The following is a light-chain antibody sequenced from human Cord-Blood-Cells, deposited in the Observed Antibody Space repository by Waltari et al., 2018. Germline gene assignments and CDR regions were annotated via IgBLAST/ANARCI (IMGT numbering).Light chain of an antibody. Sequence: QSALTQPRSVSGSPGQSVTISCTGTSSDVGGYNYVSWYQQHPGKAPKLMIYDVSKRPSGVPYRFSGSKSGNTASLTISGLQAEEEADYYGCSYAGSYTSVFGGGTKLTV. CDR1: SSDVGGYNY. V-gene: IGLV2-11*01. J-gene: IGLJ2*01. CDR2: DVS. CDR3: CSYAGSYTSV.